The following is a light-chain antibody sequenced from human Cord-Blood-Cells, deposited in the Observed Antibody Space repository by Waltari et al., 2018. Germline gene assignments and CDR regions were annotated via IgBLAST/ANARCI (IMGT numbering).Light chain of an antibody. Sequence: QSVLTQPPPVSEAPRPRVTIPCSGSSSNLGNTAVNWYQQLPGKAPKLLIYYDDLLPSGVSDRFSGSKSGTSASLAISGLQSEDEADYYCAAWDDSLNGVVFGGGTKLTVL. V-gene: IGLV1-36*01. J-gene: IGLJ2*01. CDR1: SSNLGNTA. CDR3: AAWDDSLNGVV. CDR2: YDD.